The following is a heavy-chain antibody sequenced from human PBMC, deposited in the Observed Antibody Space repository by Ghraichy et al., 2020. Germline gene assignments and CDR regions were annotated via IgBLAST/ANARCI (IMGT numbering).Heavy chain of an antibody. CDR3: ARGGGGTSYIDY. J-gene: IGHJ4*02. V-gene: IGHV4-34*01. Sequence: PETLSLTCAVYGGSFSGFYWSWIRQPPGKGLEWIGEINHSGSTNYSPSLKSRVTISVDTSRSQFSLNLRSVTAPDTAVYYCARGGGGTSYIDYWGQGTLVTVSS. CDR2: INHSGST. CDR1: GGSFSGFY. D-gene: IGHD3-16*01.